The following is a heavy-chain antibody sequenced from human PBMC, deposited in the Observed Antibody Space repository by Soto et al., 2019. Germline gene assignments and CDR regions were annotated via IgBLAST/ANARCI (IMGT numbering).Heavy chain of an antibody. CDR2: INHGRST. D-gene: IGHD5-12*01. CDR3: ARGGGNSGYFFDY. V-gene: IGHV4-34*02. Sequence: QVQLRQWGAGLLKPSETLSLRCAVYGGSLSDYSWSWIRQSPEKGLEWIGEINHGRSTKYNPSLKSRVPKSVDASKNQVSLILTSATAADTAVYRCARGGGNSGYFFDYWGRGTLVTVSS. J-gene: IGHJ4*02. CDR1: GGSLSDYS.